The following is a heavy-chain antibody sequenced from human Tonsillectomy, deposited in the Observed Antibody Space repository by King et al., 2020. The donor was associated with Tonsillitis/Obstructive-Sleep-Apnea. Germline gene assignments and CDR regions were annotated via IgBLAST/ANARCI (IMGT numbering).Heavy chain of an antibody. CDR1: GYTFTSYG. J-gene: IGHJ5*02. CDR3: ARVGTRWELNWFVP. CDR2: INTNTGNT. D-gene: IGHD1-26*01. Sequence: QLVQSGSELKKPGASVKVSCKASGYTFTSYGMNWVRQAPGQGLEWMGWINTNTGNTTYAQGFTGRFVFSLDTSVSTAYLQISSLKAEDTAVYYCARVGTRWELNWFVPCGQGTLVTVSS. V-gene: IGHV7-4-1*02.